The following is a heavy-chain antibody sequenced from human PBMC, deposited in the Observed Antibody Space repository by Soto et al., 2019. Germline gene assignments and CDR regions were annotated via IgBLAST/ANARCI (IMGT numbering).Heavy chain of an antibody. CDR1: GFSLSNARMG. CDR3: ARVRIRGAAAGPWYDNYGMDV. J-gene: IGHJ6*02. CDR2: IFSNDEK. V-gene: IGHV2-26*01. D-gene: IGHD6-13*01. Sequence: SGPTLVNPTETLTLTCTVSGFSLSNARMGVSWIRQPPGKALEWLAHIFSNDEKSYSTSLKSRLTISKDTSKSQVVLTMTNMDPVDTATYYCARVRIRGAAAGPWYDNYGMDVLGQGTTVTVSS.